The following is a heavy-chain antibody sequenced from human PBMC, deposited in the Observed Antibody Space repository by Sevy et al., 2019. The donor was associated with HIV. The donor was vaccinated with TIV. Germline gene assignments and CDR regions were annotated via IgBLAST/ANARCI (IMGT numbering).Heavy chain of an antibody. CDR2: IKSKTEAATR. V-gene: IGHV3-15*01. CDR3: TAGVGASDFDY. Sequence: GESLKSSCAASGFTFTNAWMSWVRQAPGKGLEWVGRIKSKTEAATRDFAAPVKGRFAISRDDSKTTLYLQMDSLKTEDTCVYYCTAGVGASDFDYWGQGILVTVSS. J-gene: IGHJ4*02. CDR1: GFTFTNAW. D-gene: IGHD1-26*01.